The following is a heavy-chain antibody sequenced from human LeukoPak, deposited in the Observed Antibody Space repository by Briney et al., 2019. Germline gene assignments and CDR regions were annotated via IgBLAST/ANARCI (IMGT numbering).Heavy chain of an antibody. Sequence: GASVKVSCKASGYTFTSYAMNWVRQAPGQGLEWMGWINPNSGGTNYAQKFQGRVTMTRDTSISTAYMELSRLRSDDTAVYYCARVGATTLMSAFDIWGQGTMVTVSS. CDR3: ARVGATTLMSAFDI. D-gene: IGHD1-26*01. J-gene: IGHJ3*02. CDR1: GYTFTSYA. CDR2: INPNSGGT. V-gene: IGHV1-2*02.